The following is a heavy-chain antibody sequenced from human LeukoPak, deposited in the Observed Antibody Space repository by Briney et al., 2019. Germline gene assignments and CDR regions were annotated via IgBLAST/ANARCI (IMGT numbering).Heavy chain of an antibody. Sequence: ASVKVSCKASGYTFTGYYMHWVRQAPGQGLERMGWINPNSGGTNYAQKFQGRVTMTRDTSISTAYMELSRLRSDDTAVYYCARAGQMGATDFDYWGQGTLVTVSS. V-gene: IGHV1-2*02. D-gene: IGHD1-26*01. CDR2: INPNSGGT. J-gene: IGHJ4*02. CDR3: ARAGQMGATDFDY. CDR1: GYTFTGYY.